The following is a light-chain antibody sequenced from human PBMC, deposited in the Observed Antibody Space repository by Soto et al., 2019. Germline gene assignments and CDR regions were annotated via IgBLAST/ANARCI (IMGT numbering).Light chain of an antibody. CDR3: QQHSDWPYT. J-gene: IGKJ2*01. V-gene: IGKV3-11*01. Sequence: ETVLTQSPATLSLSPGERATLSCRASQSINNYLAWYQQKPGQAPRLLIYDASTGATGIPARCSGSGSGTDFTLTISSLEPEDFAVYYCQQHSDWPYTFGQGTKLEIK. CDR2: DAS. CDR1: QSINNY.